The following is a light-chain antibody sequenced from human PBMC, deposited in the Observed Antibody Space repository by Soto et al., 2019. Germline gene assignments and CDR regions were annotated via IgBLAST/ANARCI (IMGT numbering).Light chain of an antibody. J-gene: IGKJ1*01. CDR1: QGVSSS. CDR2: DAS. Sequence: EIVMTQSPATLSVSPGERATLSCRASQGVSSSLAWYQQTAGQAPRLLIYDASTRATGIPDRFSGSGSGTEFTLTISSLQSEDFAIYYCQQYTYWPRTFGQGTRVEIK. V-gene: IGKV3-15*01. CDR3: QQYTYWPRT.